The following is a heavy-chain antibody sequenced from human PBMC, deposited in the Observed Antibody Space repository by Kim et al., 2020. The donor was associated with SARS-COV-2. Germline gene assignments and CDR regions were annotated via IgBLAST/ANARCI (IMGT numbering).Heavy chain of an antibody. CDR1: GFTFSDFA. CDR3: ARRASGTYYPYFDS. J-gene: IGHJ4*02. V-gene: IGHV3-73*01. D-gene: IGHD3-10*01. CDR2: IRSQAHRYRT. Sequence: GGSLRLSCAASGFTFSDFAIHWIRQSSEKGLEWVGRIRSQAHRYRTVYSESVKGRFTISRDDSKNTAWLQMNSLTTEDTAIYYCARRASGTYYPYFDSWGQGTLVTVSS.